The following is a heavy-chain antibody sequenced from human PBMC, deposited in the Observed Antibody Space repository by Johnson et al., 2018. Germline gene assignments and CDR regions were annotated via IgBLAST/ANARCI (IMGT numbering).Heavy chain of an antibody. CDR1: GFTFDDYG. CDR2: INWNGGST. CDR3: GRSRGDSWWYSGYYMDV. V-gene: IGHV3-20*04. Sequence: VQLVESGGGLVQPGGSLRLSCAASGFTFDDYGMTWVRQAPGKGLEWVSGINWNGGSTGYADSVKGRFTISRDNATNSLFLQMNTLIAEDTALDYCGRSRGDSWWYSGYYMDVWGKGTTVTVSS. J-gene: IGHJ6*03. D-gene: IGHD2-15*01.